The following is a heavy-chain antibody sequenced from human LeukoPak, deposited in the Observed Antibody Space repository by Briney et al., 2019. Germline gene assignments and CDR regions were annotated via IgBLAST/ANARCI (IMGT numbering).Heavy chain of an antibody. CDR3: AKTLSGTLNDAFDI. CDR2: IGWDGGST. CDR1: GFTFSDYW. Sequence: GGSLRLSCAASGFTFSDYWMSWVRQAPGKGLEWVSLIGWDGGSTYYADSVKGRFTISRDNNKNSLYLQMNSLRAEDTALYYCAKTLSGTLNDAFDIWGQGTMVTVSS. D-gene: IGHD3-10*01. V-gene: IGHV3-43D*03. J-gene: IGHJ3*02.